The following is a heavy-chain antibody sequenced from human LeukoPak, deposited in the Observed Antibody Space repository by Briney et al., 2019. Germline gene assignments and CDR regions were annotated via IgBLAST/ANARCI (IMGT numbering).Heavy chain of an antibody. V-gene: IGHV3-23*01. Sequence: GGTLRLSCAASGFTFNRYCMSWVRQAPGKGLEWVSAISGSGGTTYYADSVKGRFTISRDNSKNTVYLQINSLRAEDTAVYYCAKDHLPGIVVADRDYWGQGTLVTVSS. CDR2: ISGSGGTT. J-gene: IGHJ4*02. CDR3: AKDHLPGIVVADRDY. CDR1: GFTFNRYC. D-gene: IGHD6-19*01.